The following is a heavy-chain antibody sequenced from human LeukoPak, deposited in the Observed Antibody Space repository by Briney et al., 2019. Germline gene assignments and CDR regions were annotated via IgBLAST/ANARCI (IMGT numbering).Heavy chain of an antibody. D-gene: IGHD2-15*01. CDR1: GFSFGNHP. CDR3: ARAAGYCSGGSCYDYYYYYMEV. V-gene: IGHV3-23*01. CDR2: ISGSGGST. Sequence: GGSLRLSCAAAGFSFGNHPMSWVRQAPGKGLEWVSAISGSGGSTYYADSVKGRFTISRDNSKNTLYLQMNSLRAEDTAVYYCARAAGYCSGGSCYDYYYYYMEVWGKGTTVTVSS. J-gene: IGHJ6*03.